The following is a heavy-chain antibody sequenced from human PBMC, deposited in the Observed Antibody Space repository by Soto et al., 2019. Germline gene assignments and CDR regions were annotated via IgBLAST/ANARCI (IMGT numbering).Heavy chain of an antibody. J-gene: IGHJ6*02. CDR2: ISSSSSYI. V-gene: IGHV3-21*01. D-gene: IGHD2-2*01. Sequence: PGGSLRLSCAASGFTFSSYSMNWVRQAPGKGLEWVSSISSSSSYIYYADSVKGRFTISRDNAKNSLYLQMNSLRAEDTAVYYCAREGYCSSTSCYSAYYYYGMDVWGQGTTVTVSS. CDR1: GFTFSSYS. CDR3: AREGYCSSTSCYSAYYYYGMDV.